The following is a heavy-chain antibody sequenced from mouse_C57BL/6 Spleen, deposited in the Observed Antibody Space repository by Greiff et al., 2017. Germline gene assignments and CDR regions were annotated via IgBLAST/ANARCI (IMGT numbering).Heavy chain of an antibody. D-gene: IGHD2-1*01. CDR2: ISYDGSN. CDR3: AREGGNYGGSWFAY. CDR1: GYSITSGYY. Sequence: VQLQQSGPGLVKPSQSLSLTCSVTGYSITSGYYWNWIRQFPGNKLEWMGYISYDGSNNYNPSLKNRISITRDTSKNQFFLKLNSVTTEDTATYYCAREGGNYGGSWFAYWGQGTLVTVSA. J-gene: IGHJ3*01. V-gene: IGHV3-6*01.